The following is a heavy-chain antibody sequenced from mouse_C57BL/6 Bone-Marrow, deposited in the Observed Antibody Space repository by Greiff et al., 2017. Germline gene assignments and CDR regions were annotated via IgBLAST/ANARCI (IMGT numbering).Heavy chain of an antibody. J-gene: IGHJ3*01. CDR2: ISNGGGST. CDR1: GFTFSDYY. V-gene: IGHV5-12*01. D-gene: IGHD4-1*01. CDR3: ARHEAGTAY. Sequence: EVMLVESGGGLVQPGGSLKLSCAASGFTFSDYYMYWVRQTPEKRLEWVAYISNGGGSTYYPDTVKGRFTISRDNAKNTLYLQMSRLKSEDTAMYYCARHEAGTAYWGQGTLVTVSA.